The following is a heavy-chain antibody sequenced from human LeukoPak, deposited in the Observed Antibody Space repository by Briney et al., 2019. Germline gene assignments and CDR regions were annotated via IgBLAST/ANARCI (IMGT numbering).Heavy chain of an antibody. D-gene: IGHD1-26*01. V-gene: IGHV3-23*01. CDR2: ISGSGGST. Sequence: GGSLRLSCAASGFTFSSYGMSWVRQAPGKGLEWVSAISGSGGSTYYADSVKGRFTISRDNSKNTLYLQMNSLRAEDTAVYYCAKALVGATRVFVYWGQGTLVTVSS. CDR3: AKALVGATRVFVY. J-gene: IGHJ4*02. CDR1: GFTFSSYG.